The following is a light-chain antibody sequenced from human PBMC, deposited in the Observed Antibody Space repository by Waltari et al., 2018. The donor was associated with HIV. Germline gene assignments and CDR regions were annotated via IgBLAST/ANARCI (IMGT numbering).Light chain of an antibody. Sequence: EIVLTQSPDSVSLFPGYRATVSCKTSQNVSGNYVVWYQQKVGHPPRLLIFGASNRAAGIPDRFIGSGSGTDFNLTINGLEPKDSAVYFCQQYGSSLPWTFGQGTRVEIK. CDR2: GAS. CDR1: QNVSGNY. V-gene: IGKV3-20*01. J-gene: IGKJ1*01. CDR3: QQYGSSLPWT.